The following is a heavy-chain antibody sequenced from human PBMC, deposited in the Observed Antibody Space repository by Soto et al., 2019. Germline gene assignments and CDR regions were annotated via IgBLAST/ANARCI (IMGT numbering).Heavy chain of an antibody. CDR2: IDPRSGAS. CDR1: GYPFTDLY. V-gene: IGHV1-2*02. D-gene: IGHD2-8*01. Sequence: ASVKVSCKPSGYPFTDLYIHWVRQAPELGLEWMGWIDPRSGASRKTQRSQGRFTMTRHTSTNTVYMELSSLRSDETAVYFCARANSGPLHDWGQPNLVTICS. J-gene: IGHJ1*01. CDR3: ARANSGPLHD.